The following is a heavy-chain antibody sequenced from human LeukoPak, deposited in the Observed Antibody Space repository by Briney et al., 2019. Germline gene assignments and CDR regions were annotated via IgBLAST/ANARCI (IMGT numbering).Heavy chain of an antibody. CDR3: ARGPSPNSSSWYGYYYYYGMDV. J-gene: IGHJ6*02. D-gene: IGHD6-13*01. V-gene: IGHV4-39*07. CDR2: IYYSGST. CDR1: GGSIGSSRFY. Sequence: SETLSLTCTVSGGSIGSSRFYGGWIRQPPGKGLEWIGSIYYSGSTYYTPSLKSRVTVSVDTAKKQFSLKLSSVTAADTAVYYCARGPSPNSSSWYGYYYYYGMDVWGQGTTVTVSS.